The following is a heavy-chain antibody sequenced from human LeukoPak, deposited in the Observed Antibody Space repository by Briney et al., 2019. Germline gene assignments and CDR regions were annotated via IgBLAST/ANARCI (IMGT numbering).Heavy chain of an antibody. CDR3: ARARYCSRTTGYTSLYYMEV. Sequence: GGSLRPPCAASGFTLSSYWMSWVRQAPGKGLEWVANIKQDGSEKYYLDSVKGRFTISRDNAKNSLYLQMNRMRAEDTAVYYCARARYCSRTTGYTSLYYMEVWGKGTTVTVSS. D-gene: IGHD2-2*02. J-gene: IGHJ6*03. CDR1: GFTLSSYW. V-gene: IGHV3-7*01. CDR2: IKQDGSEK.